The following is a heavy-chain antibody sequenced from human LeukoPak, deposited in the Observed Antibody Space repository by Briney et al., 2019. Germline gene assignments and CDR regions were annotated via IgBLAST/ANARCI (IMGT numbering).Heavy chain of an antibody. CDR2: IYYSGST. J-gene: IGHJ4*02. Sequence: SETLSLTCTVSGGSISSYYWSWIRQPPGKGLEWIGYIYYSGSTNYNPSLKSRVTISVDTSKNQFSLKLSSVTAADTAVYYCARTRTDTADDYWGQGTLVTVSS. D-gene: IGHD5-18*01. CDR3: ARTRTDTADDY. V-gene: IGHV4-59*01. CDR1: GGSISSYY.